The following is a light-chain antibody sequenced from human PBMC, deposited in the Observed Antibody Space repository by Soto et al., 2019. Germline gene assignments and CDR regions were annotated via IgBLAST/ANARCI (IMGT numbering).Light chain of an antibody. V-gene: IGKV3-20*01. J-gene: IGKJ1*01. Sequence: EIVLTQSPGTLSLSPGERATLSCRASQSVSSSYLAWYQKKPGQAPRLLIYGASVRATGIPDRFSGSGSGTDFPLTISRLGPEDFAVYYCQQYGSSPRTFGQGTKVEIK. CDR3: QQYGSSPRT. CDR1: QSVSSSY. CDR2: GAS.